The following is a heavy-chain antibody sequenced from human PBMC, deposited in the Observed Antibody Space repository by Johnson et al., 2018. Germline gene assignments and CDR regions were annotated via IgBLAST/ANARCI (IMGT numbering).Heavy chain of an antibody. CDR1: AFSFSIHT. CDR2: ITSNSNYI. D-gene: IGHD2-21*02. CDR3: VRGRGTASDY. J-gene: IGHJ4*02. V-gene: IGHV3-21*01. Sequence: VQLVQSGGGLVKXGGSXRLXCAASAFSFSIHTMSWVRQAPGKGLEWVSSITSNSNYIYYADSVKGRFTVARDDAKSSLFLQMNSLRVEETAVFFCVRGRGTASDYWGRGTLVTVSS.